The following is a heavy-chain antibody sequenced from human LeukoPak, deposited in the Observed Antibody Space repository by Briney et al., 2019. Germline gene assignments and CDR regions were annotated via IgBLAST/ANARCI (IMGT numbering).Heavy chain of an antibody. V-gene: IGHV3-21*01. J-gene: IGHJ4*02. CDR3: ARVGSSGSYNEDY. CDR2: ISSSSIYI. D-gene: IGHD1-26*01. Sequence: PGGSLRLSCAASGFTFSSYSMNWVRQAPGKGLEWVSSISSSSIYIYYADSVKGRFTISRDNAKNSLYLQMNTLRAEDTAVYYCARVGSSGSYNEDYWGQGTLVTVSS. CDR1: GFTFSSYS.